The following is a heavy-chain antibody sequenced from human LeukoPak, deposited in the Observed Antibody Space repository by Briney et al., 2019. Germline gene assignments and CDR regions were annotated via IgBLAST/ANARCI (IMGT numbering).Heavy chain of an antibody. Sequence: GGSLRLSCAASGFTFSSYSFNWVRQAPGKGLEWVANINLDGSERFYVDFVKGRFTISRDNADNSMYLQMNSLRAEDTAVYYCGRVIAGAIDYWGQGTLVTVSS. V-gene: IGHV3-7*01. D-gene: IGHD6-13*01. CDR2: INLDGSER. CDR3: GRVIAGAIDY. CDR1: GFTFSSYS. J-gene: IGHJ4*02.